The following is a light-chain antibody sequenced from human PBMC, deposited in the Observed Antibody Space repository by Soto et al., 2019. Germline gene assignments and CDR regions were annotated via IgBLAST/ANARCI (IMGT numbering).Light chain of an antibody. CDR1: QNVSIW. V-gene: IGKV1-5*01. J-gene: IGKJ1*01. CDR2: DAA. Sequence: DIQMTQTPCTLSASVVDRVTVTCRASQNVSIWLAWYQQKPGKAPSIRMYDAASLKTGVPSRFSGSGSGTNLTLTIRSLQPDDFATYYCEQYHGVWFGQGTKVDI. CDR3: EQYHGVW.